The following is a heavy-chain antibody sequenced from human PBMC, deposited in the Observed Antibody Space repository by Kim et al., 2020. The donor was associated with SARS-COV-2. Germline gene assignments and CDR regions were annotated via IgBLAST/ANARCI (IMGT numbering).Heavy chain of an antibody. CDR3: AKDPLYYDSSGSSEGTVAY. CDR1: GFTFSSYA. Sequence: GGSLRLSCAASGFTFSSYAMSWVRQAPGKGLEWVSAISGSGGSTYYADSVKGRFTISRDNSKNTLYLQMNSLRAEDTAVYYCAKDPLYYDSSGSSEGTVAYWGQGTLVTVSS. D-gene: IGHD3-22*01. J-gene: IGHJ4*02. CDR2: ISGSGGST. V-gene: IGHV3-23*01.